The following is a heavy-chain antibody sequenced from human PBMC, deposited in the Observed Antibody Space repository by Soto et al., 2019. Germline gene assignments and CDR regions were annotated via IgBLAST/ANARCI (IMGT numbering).Heavy chain of an antibody. V-gene: IGHV4-59*01. CDR3: ARDRVRGYFDWLSWFAP. Sequence: SKTLSLTCTVSGGAISTYYWSWFRQPPGKGLEWIGYIYYSGSTNYNPSLKSRVTISVDTSKNQFSLKLSSVTAADTAVYYCARDRVRGYFDWLSWFAPWGRGTLVTVS. CDR2: IYYSGST. J-gene: IGHJ5*02. D-gene: IGHD3-9*01. CDR1: GGAISTYY.